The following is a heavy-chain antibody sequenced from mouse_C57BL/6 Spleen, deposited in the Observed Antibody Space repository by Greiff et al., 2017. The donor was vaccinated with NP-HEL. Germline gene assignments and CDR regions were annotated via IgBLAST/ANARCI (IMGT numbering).Heavy chain of an antibody. D-gene: IGHD1-1*01. CDR3: AREAYYYEYYFDY. Sequence: EVKLMESGGGLVKPGGSLKLSCAASGFTFSSYAMSWVRQTPEKRLEWVATISDGGSYTYYPDNVKGRFTISRDNAKNNLYLQMSHLKSEDTAMYYCAREAYYYEYYFDYWGQGTTLTVSS. J-gene: IGHJ2*01. V-gene: IGHV5-4*01. CDR1: GFTFSSYA. CDR2: ISDGGSYT.